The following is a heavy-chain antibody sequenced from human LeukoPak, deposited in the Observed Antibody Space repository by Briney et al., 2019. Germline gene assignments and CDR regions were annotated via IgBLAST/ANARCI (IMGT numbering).Heavy chain of an antibody. CDR1: GFTFDDYA. D-gene: IGHD3-10*01. V-gene: IGHV3-9*01. Sequence: PGRSLRLSCAASGFTFDDYAMHWVRQAPGKGLEWVSGISGNSGTTGYADSVKGRFTISRDNAKNSLYLQMNSLRAEDTAFYYCAKDEFGTWYYFDYWGQGTLVTVSS. CDR2: ISGNSGTT. J-gene: IGHJ4*02. CDR3: AKDEFGTWYYFDY.